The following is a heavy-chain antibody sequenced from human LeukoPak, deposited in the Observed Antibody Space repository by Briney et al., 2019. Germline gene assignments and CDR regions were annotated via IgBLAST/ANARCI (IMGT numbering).Heavy chain of an antibody. V-gene: IGHV1-2*02. Sequence: ASVKVSCKASGYTFTDYYIHWVRQAPGQGLEWMGWINPNSGGTNYAQKFQGRVTMTRDTSISTAYMELSRLRSDDTAVYYCASPQRGYSYGYDYWGQGTLVTVSS. J-gene: IGHJ4*02. CDR2: INPNSGGT. CDR3: ASPQRGYSYGYDY. CDR1: GYTFTDYY. D-gene: IGHD5-18*01.